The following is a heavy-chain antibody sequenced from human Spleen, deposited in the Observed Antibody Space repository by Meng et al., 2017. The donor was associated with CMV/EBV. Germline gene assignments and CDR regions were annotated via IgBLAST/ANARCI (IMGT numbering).Heavy chain of an antibody. CDR3: AKANNVPGWFGP. CDR1: GFTFSDYY. CDR2: ISGSGSAI. J-gene: IGHJ5*02. Sequence: CVASGFTFSDYYMTWVRQAPGKRLEWLSYISGSGSAIYYANSVKGRFTISRDNAKNSLDLQMDGLRAEDTAVYFCAKANNVPGWFGPWGRGALVTVSS. V-gene: IGHV3-11*01. D-gene: IGHD1-14*01.